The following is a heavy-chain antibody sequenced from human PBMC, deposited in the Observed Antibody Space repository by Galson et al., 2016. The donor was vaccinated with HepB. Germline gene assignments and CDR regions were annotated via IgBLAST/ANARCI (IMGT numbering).Heavy chain of an antibody. Sequence: SLRLSCAASGFLFGSYAMHWVRQAPGKGLEWVAAVSYEGTSAYYIDSVKGRFTIYRDNSKNTVYLQMNSLRPDDTAIYYCVKSARQQFYYGLDVWGKGTTVTVSP. V-gene: IGHV3-30*18. CDR2: VSYEGTSA. CDR1: GFLFGSYA. J-gene: IGHJ6*04. CDR3: VKSARQQFYYGLDV. D-gene: IGHD6-13*01.